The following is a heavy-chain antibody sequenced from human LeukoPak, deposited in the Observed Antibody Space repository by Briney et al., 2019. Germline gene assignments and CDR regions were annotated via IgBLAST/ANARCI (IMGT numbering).Heavy chain of an antibody. CDR1: GGSISSYY. V-gene: IGHV4-59*01. CDR3: ARRGYSYGLDAFDI. CDR2: IYYSGST. Sequence: SETVSLTCIVSGGSISSYYWSWIRQPPGKGLEWIGYIYYSGSTNYNPSLKSRVTISVDTSKNQFSLQLTSVTAADTAVYYCARRGYSYGLDAFDIWGQGTMVTVSS. D-gene: IGHD5-18*01. J-gene: IGHJ3*02.